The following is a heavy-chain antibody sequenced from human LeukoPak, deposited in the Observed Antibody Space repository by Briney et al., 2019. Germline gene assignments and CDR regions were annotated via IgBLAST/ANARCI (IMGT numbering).Heavy chain of an antibody. CDR2: ISGSGGST. D-gene: IGHD6-13*01. V-gene: IGHV3-23*01. CDR1: GFTFSSYA. CDR3: AEDHTSLNRRQYSSSWFDY. Sequence: GSLRLSCAASGFTFSSYAMSWVRQAPGKGLEWVSAISGSGGSTYYADSVKGRFTISRDNSKNTLYLQMNSLRAEDTAVYYCAEDHTSLNRRQYSSSWFDYWGQGTLVTVSS. J-gene: IGHJ4*02.